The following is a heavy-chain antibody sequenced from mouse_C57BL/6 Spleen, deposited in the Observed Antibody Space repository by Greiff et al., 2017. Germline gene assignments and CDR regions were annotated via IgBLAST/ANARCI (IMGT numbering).Heavy chain of an antibody. Sequence: QVQLQQSGPELVKPGASVKISCKASGYAFSSSWMNWVKQRPGKGLEWIGRIYPGDGDTNYNGKFKGKATLTADKSSSTAYMQLSSLTSEDSAVYFCARGYDYDRGYAMDYWGQGTSVTVSS. CDR3: ARGYDYDRGYAMDY. V-gene: IGHV1-82*01. CDR1: GYAFSSSW. D-gene: IGHD2-4*01. CDR2: IYPGDGDT. J-gene: IGHJ4*01.